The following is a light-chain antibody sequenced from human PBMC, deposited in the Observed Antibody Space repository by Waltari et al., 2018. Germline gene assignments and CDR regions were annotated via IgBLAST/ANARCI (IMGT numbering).Light chain of an antibody. Sequence: QSVLTQPPSASAASGQKAPTSCPGSSPNIGQNYVSWYQQFPGTAPKLRIYEDVKRLLGLCGRISGSKSGTSATPDSHGLRTEDEADYYCGTWDSSMSVGVLGGGTKVTVL. V-gene: IGLV1-51*01. CDR3: GTWDSSMSVGV. CDR2: EDV. J-gene: IGLJ2*01. CDR1: SPNIGQNY.